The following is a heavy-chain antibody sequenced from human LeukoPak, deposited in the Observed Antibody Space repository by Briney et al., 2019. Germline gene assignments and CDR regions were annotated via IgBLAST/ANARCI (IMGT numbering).Heavy chain of an antibody. CDR3: ARAQILYCSSTSCYLGY. J-gene: IGHJ4*02. D-gene: IGHD2-2*01. V-gene: IGHV1-2*02. CDR1: GYTFTGYY. Sequence: GASVKVSCKASGYTFTGYYMHWVRQAPGQGLEWMGWINPNSGGTNYAQKFQGRVTMTRDTSISTAYMELSRLRSDDTAVYYCARAQILYCSSTSCYLGYWGQGTLVTVSS. CDR2: INPNSGGT.